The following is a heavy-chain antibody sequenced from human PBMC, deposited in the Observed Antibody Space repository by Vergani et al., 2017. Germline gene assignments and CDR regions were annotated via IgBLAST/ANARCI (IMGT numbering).Heavy chain of an antibody. V-gene: IGHV4-31*03. D-gene: IGHD1-26*01. Sequence: QVQLQESGPGLVKPSQTLSLTCTVSGGSISSGGYYWSWIRQHPGKGLGWIGYIYYSGSTNYNPSLKSRVTISLDTSKNQFSLKRSSVTAADTAVYYCARGRGSSLDYWGQGTLVTVSS. CDR3: ARGRGSSLDY. J-gene: IGHJ4*02. CDR2: IYYSGST. CDR1: GGSISSGGYY.